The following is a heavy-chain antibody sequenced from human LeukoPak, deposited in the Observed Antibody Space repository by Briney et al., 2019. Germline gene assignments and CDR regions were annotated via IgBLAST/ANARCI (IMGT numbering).Heavy chain of an antibody. CDR2: IYTSGST. V-gene: IGHV4-4*07. J-gene: IGHJ3*02. CDR1: GGSISSYY. CDR3: ARSGELPSDAFDI. Sequence: SETLSLTCTVSGGSISSYYWSWIRQPAGKGLEWIGRIYTSGSTKYNPSLTSRVTMSVDTSKNQFSLKLSSVTAADTAVYYCARSGELPSDAFDIWGQGTMVTVSS. D-gene: IGHD1-26*01.